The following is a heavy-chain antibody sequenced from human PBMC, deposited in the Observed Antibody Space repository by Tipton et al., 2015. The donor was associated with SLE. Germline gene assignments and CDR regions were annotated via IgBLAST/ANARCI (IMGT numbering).Heavy chain of an antibody. D-gene: IGHD4-17*01. J-gene: IGHJ4*02. Sequence: TLSLTCTVSGGSISSYYWSWIRQPPGKGLEWIGYIYYSGSTNYNPSLKSRVTISVDTSKNQFSLKMTSMTAADTAVYFCARGSVQGLTVTAYFDYWGQETLVTVSS. CDR1: GGSISSYY. V-gene: IGHV4-59*01. CDR2: IYYSGST. CDR3: ARGSVQGLTVTAYFDY.